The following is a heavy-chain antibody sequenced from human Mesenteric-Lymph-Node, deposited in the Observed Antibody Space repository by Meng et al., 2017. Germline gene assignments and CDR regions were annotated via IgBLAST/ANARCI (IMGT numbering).Heavy chain of an antibody. D-gene: IGHD3-22*01. Sequence: QVDLQGAGPGLVNPSETLSLPCAVSGVSLSSNTHYWGWIRQSPGKGLEWIGSLFYSGSTYYNPSLKSRLTMSVDTSNNQFSLKLSSVTAADTAVYYCARGYYYDSSGYYYVSWYFDLWGRGTLVTVSS. CDR1: GVSLSSNTHY. V-gene: IGHV4-39*07. J-gene: IGHJ2*01. CDR3: ARGYYYDSSGYYYVSWYFDL. CDR2: LFYSGST.